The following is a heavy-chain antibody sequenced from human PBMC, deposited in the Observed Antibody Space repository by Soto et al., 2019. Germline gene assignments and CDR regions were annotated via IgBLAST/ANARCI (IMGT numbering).Heavy chain of an antibody. D-gene: IGHD7-27*01. CDR1: GFTVSSNY. CDR2: IYSGGST. CDR3: ASSSPPLGIIRAFDI. V-gene: IGHV3-53*04. Sequence: GGSLRLSCAASGFTVSSNYMSWVRQAPGKGLEWVSVIYSGGSTYYADSVKGRFTISRHNSKNTLYLQMNSLRAEDTAVYYCASSSPPLGIIRAFDIWGQGTMVTVSS. J-gene: IGHJ3*02.